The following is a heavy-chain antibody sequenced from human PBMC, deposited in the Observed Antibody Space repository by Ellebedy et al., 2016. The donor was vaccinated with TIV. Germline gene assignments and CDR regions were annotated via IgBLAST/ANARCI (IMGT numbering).Heavy chain of an antibody. CDR3: ARLDRYDAFDI. J-gene: IGHJ3*02. V-gene: IGHV1-69*04. CDR1: GGTFNTFV. Sequence: SVKVSXXASGGTFNTFVFNWVRQAPGQGLEWMGRIIPLLDVPNYAQKFEGRVTITADKSMSTAYMDLSSLTSDDTAIYYCARLDRYDAFDIWGQGTMVTVSS. D-gene: IGHD5/OR15-5a*01. CDR2: IIPLLDVP.